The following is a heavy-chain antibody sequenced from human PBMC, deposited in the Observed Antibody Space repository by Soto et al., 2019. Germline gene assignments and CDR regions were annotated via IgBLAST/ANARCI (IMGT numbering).Heavy chain of an antibody. D-gene: IGHD6-6*01. CDR2: ISTYNGNT. J-gene: IGHJ4*02. CDR1: GYSFTRFG. CDR3: VRDPQYSTSPQVFDY. Sequence: QVQLLQSGAEVKKPGASVRVSCKASGYSFTRFGISWVRQAPGQGPEWVGRISTYNGNTKYAQKLEGRVTVSTDTSTSTAQMELRSLRADDTAVYYCVRDPQYSTSPQVFDYWGQGTLLTVSS. V-gene: IGHV1-18*01.